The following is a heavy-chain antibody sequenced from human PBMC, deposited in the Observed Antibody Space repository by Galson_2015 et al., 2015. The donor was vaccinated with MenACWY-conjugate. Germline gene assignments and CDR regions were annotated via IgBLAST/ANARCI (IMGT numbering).Heavy chain of an antibody. CDR3: AKDWSVPYSTISYYFYMDV. D-gene: IGHD6-13*01. CDR2: ISDSSSTI. Sequence: SLRLSCAASGFTFSSYSMNWVRQAPGKGLEWVSYISDSSSTIFYADSVKGRFTISRDNSKNTLYLQMNSLRADDTAVYYCAKDWSVPYSTISYYFYMDVWGKGTTVTVSS. CDR1: GFTFSSYS. V-gene: IGHV3-48*04. J-gene: IGHJ6*03.